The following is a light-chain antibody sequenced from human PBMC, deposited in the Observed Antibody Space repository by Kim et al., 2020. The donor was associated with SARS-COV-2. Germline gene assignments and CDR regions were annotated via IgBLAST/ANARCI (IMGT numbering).Light chain of an antibody. V-gene: IGKV1-39*01. CDR3: QQSHSTPLLT. CDR1: QSISTY. Sequence: DIQMTQSPSSLAASVGDRVTIGCRASQSISTYLNWYQQKPGKAPKLLIYGASTLQSGVPSRFSGSGSGTDFILTISSLQPEDFATYYCQQSHSTPLLTFGGGTKVEI. J-gene: IGKJ4*01. CDR2: GAS.